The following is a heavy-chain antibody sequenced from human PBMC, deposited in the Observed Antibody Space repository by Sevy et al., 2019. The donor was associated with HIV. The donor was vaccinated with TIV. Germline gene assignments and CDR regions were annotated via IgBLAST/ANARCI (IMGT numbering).Heavy chain of an antibody. J-gene: IGHJ4*02. Sequence: ASVKVSCKASGGTFSSYAISWVRQAPGQGLEWMGGIIPIFGTANYAQKFQGRVTITADESTGTAYMELCSLRSEDTSVYYCARGKGYYYDSSGYPYWGQGTLVTVSS. CDR1: GGTFSSYA. V-gene: IGHV1-69*13. CDR3: ARGKGYYYDSSGYPY. D-gene: IGHD3-22*01. CDR2: IIPIFGTA.